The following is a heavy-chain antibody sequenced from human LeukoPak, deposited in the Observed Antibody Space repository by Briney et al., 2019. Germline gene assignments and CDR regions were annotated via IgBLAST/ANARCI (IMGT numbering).Heavy chain of an antibody. CDR1: GFTFSSYW. D-gene: IGHD4-11*01. J-gene: IGHJ6*03. Sequence: GGSLRLSCAASGFTFSSYWMHWVRQAPEKGVVGVLRINSDGSSTSYADSVKGRFTISRDNAKNTLYLQMNSLRAEDTAVYYCASWGYSKGYYMDVWGKGTTVTVSS. CDR3: ASWGYSKGYYMDV. V-gene: IGHV3-74*01. CDR2: INSDGSST.